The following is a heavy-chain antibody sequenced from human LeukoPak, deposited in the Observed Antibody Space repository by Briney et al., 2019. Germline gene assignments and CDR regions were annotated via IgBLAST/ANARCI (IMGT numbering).Heavy chain of an antibody. J-gene: IGHJ4*02. D-gene: IGHD6-13*01. CDR2: INPNSGGT. V-gene: IGHV1-2*02. Sequence: ASVKVSCKASGGTFSSYAISWVRQAPGQGLEWMGWINPNSGGTNYAQKFQGRVTMTRDTSISTAYMELSRLRSDDTAVYYCASESEAYSSSWYLPFDYWGQGTLVTVSS. CDR3: ASESEAYSSSWYLPFDY. CDR1: GGTFSSYA.